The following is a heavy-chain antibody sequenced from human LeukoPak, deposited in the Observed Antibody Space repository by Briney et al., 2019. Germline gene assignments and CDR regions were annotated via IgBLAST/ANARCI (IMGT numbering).Heavy chain of an antibody. D-gene: IGHD3-3*01. Sequence: SETLSLTCAVYGGSFSGYYWSWIRQPPGKGLEWIGEINHSGSTNYSPSLKSRVTISVDTSKNQFSLKLSSVTAADTAVYYCARGLRITIFGVVILRRSNWFDPWGQGTLVTVSS. J-gene: IGHJ5*02. CDR2: INHSGST. CDR1: GGSFSGYY. V-gene: IGHV4-34*01. CDR3: ARGLRITIFGVVILRRSNWFDP.